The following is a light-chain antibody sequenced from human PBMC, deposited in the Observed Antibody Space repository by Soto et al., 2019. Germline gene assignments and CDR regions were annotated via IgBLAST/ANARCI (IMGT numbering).Light chain of an antibody. J-gene: IGLJ1*01. CDR2: DVN. V-gene: IGLV2-8*01. Sequence: QSALTQPPSASGSPGQSVAISCTGTASDIGGYTFVSWYQQHPGKAPKLLIYDVNKRPSGVPDRFSGSTSGNTASLTVSGLQAEDEADYYCSAHGGTNPYVFGTGTKVTVL. CDR1: ASDIGGYTF. CDR3: SAHGGTNPYV.